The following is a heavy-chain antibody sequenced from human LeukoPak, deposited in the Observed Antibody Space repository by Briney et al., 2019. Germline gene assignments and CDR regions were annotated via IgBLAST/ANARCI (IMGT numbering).Heavy chain of an antibody. CDR3: ARHVGGLYYYDSSGYQKAFDI. Sequence: SQTLSLTCTVSGGSISSGGYYWSWIRQHPGKGLEWIGYIYYSGSTYYNPSLKSRVTISVDTSKNQFSLKLSSVTAADTAVYYCARHVGGLYYYDSSGYQKAFDIWGQGTMVTVSS. J-gene: IGHJ3*02. CDR1: GGSISSGGYY. D-gene: IGHD3-22*01. V-gene: IGHV4-31*03. CDR2: IYYSGST.